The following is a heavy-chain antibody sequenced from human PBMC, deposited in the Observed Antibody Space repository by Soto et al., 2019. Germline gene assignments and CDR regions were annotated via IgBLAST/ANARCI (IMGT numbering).Heavy chain of an antibody. CDR1: GFTFSSYA. J-gene: IGHJ6*02. D-gene: IGHD3-10*01. V-gene: IGHV3-23*01. CDR2: ISTSGTKI. Sequence: LRLSCAASGFTFSSYAMTWVRLAPGKGLEWVSTISTSGTKIYYADSVKGRFSISRDNSDNTVSLQMSSLRAEDTAIYYCAKGNMVRGSYYGMDLWGPGTTVTVSS. CDR3: AKGNMVRGSYYGMDL.